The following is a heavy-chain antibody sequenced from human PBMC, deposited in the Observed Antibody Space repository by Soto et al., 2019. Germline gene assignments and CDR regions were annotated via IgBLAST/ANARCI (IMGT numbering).Heavy chain of an antibody. CDR1: GGTFSSYA. CDR2: IIPIFGTA. Sequence: SVKVYCKASGGTFSSYAISWVRQAPGQGLEWMGGIIPIFGTANYAQKFQGRVTITADESTSTAYMELSSLRSEDTAVYYCARDRYSSSSSYYYYGMDVWGQGTTVTVSS. D-gene: IGHD6-6*01. J-gene: IGHJ6*02. CDR3: ARDRYSSSSSYYYYGMDV. V-gene: IGHV1-69*13.